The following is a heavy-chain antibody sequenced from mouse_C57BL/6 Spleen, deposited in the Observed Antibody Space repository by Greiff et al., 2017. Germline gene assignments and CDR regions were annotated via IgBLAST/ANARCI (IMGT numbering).Heavy chain of an antibody. D-gene: IGHD1-1*01. J-gene: IGHJ1*03. V-gene: IGHV5-4*01. CDR1: GFTFSSYA. CDR3: AREGGYYGSSPHWYFDV. CDR2: ISDGGSYT. Sequence: EVKVEESGGGLVKPGGSLKLSCAASGFTFSSYAMSWVRQTPEKRLEWVATISDGGSYTYYPDNVKGRFTISRANAKNNLYLQMSHLKSEDTAMYYCAREGGYYGSSPHWYFDVWGTGTTVTVSS.